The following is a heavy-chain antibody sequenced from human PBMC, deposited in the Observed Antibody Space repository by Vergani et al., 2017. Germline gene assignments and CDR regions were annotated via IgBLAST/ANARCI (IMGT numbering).Heavy chain of an antibody. CDR3: AKDVEYCRRTSCYALYYYYYGMDV. Sequence: QVQLVESGGGVVQPGGSLRLSCAASGFTFSSYGMHWVRQAPGKGLEWVAFIRYDGSNKYYADSGKGRFTISRDNSKNTLYLQMNSLRAEDTAVYYCAKDVEYCRRTSCYALYYYYYGMDVWGQGTTVTVSS. D-gene: IGHD2-2*01. J-gene: IGHJ6*02. CDR1: GFTFSSYG. CDR2: IRYDGSNK. V-gene: IGHV3-30*02.